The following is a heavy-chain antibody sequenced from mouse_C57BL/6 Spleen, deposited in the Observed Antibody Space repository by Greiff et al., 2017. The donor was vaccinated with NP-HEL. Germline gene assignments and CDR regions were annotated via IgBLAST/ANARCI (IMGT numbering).Heavy chain of an antibody. CDR1: GYNFIDYY. CDR3: VRNWDF. J-gene: IGHJ2*01. CDR2: IFPGGGNT. V-gene: IGHV1-75*01. Sequence: VQLQQSGPELVKPGASVKISCKASGYNFIDYYINWVKQRPGQGLEWIGWIFPGGGNTYYNENFKGKATLTVDKSSSTAYMLLSGLTSEDSAVYFCVRNWDFWGQGTTLTVSS.